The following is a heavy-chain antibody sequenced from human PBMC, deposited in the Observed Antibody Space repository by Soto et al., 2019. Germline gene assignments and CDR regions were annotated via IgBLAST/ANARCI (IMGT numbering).Heavy chain of an antibody. Sequence: ASVKVSCKASGYIFVNYGIAWVRQAPGQGLEWMGWISPYTGNTHSATQVQGRLTMTTDTSTSTAYMELSSLRSEDTAVYYCARDYTITMVRGVISHFDYWGQGTLVTVSS. CDR3: ARDYTITMVRGVISHFDY. J-gene: IGHJ4*02. V-gene: IGHV1-18*01. D-gene: IGHD3-10*01. CDR2: ISPYTGNT. CDR1: GYIFVNYG.